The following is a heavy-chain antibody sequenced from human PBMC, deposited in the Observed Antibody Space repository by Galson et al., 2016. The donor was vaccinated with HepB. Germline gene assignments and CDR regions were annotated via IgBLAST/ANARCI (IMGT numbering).Heavy chain of an antibody. J-gene: IGHJ3*02. CDR2: IGGSGSST. V-gene: IGHV3-23*01. Sequence: SLRLSCAASGFTFSNYAMSWVRQAPGKGLEWVSGIGGSGSSTYYPDSVKGRFTISRDNSKNLLYLHMNSLRAEDTAVYYCAKDRLQYFYWLFPDTFDIWGQGTLVTVSS. CDR1: GFTFSNYA. D-gene: IGHD3-9*01. CDR3: AKDRLQYFYWLFPDTFDI.